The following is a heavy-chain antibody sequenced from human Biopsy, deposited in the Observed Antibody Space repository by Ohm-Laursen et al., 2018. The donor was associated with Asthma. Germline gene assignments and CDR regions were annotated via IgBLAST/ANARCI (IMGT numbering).Heavy chain of an antibody. Sequence: SLRLSCAASGFTFSSYGMHWVRQAPGKGLEWVAVISYDGSNKYYADSVKGRFAISRDNSKNTLYLQMNSLRAEGTAVYYCARESSVAGSSDFDYWGQGTLVTVSS. CDR1: GFTFSSYG. D-gene: IGHD6-19*01. J-gene: IGHJ4*02. CDR3: ARESSVAGSSDFDY. CDR2: ISYDGSNK. V-gene: IGHV3-30*03.